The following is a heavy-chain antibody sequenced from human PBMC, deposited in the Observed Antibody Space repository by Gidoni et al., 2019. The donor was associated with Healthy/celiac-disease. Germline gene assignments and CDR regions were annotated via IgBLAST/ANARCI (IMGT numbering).Heavy chain of an antibody. V-gene: IGHV3-30*03. Sequence: VQLVASGGGVVQPGRSLRLFCAASGFTFSSSGMHWVRKAPGKGLEWVAVISYDGSNKYYADSVKGRFTISRDNSKNTLYLQMNSLRAEDTAGYYCAANFDYWGQGTLVTVSS. J-gene: IGHJ4*02. CDR1: GFTFSSSG. CDR3: AANFDY. CDR2: ISYDGSNK.